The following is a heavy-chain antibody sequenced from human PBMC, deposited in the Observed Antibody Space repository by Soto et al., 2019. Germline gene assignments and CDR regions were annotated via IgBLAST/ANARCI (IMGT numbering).Heavy chain of an antibody. CDR2: VNPNSGGT. Sequence: QVQLVQSGAEVKKPGASVKVSCKAAGYTFTGYYMHWVRQAHGQGLEWMGWVNPNSGGTNYAQKFQGRVTMTRDTSISTAYMELSRLRSDDTSVYSCARGEIAVAGIDPWGPGTLVTVSS. J-gene: IGHJ5*02. CDR3: ARGEIAVAGIDP. D-gene: IGHD6-19*01. V-gene: IGHV1-2*02. CDR1: GYTFTGYY.